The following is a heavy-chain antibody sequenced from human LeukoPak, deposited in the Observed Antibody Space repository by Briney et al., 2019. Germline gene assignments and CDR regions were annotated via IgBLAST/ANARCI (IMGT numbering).Heavy chain of an antibody. V-gene: IGHV3-7*01. CDR3: AGSYLAYFDY. J-gene: IGHJ4*02. CDR2: IKQDGSEK. CDR1: GFTFSSYW. D-gene: IGHD1-26*01. Sequence: GGSLRLSCAASGFTFSSYWMSWVRQASGKGLEWVADIKQDGSEKYYVDSVKGRFTISRDNAKNSLYLQMNSLRAEDTAVYYCAGSYLAYFDYWGQGTLVTVSS.